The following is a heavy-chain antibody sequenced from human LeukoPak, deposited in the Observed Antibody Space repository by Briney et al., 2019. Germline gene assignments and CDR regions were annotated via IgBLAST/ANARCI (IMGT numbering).Heavy chain of an antibody. CDR2: ISGSGGST. V-gene: IGHV3-23*01. CDR3: AKDYVIRWFGEFSPEFDY. J-gene: IGHJ4*02. CDR1: GFTFSSYA. Sequence: PGGSLRLSCAASGFTFSSYAMSWVRQAPGKGLEWVSAISGSGGSTYYADSVKGRFTISRDNSKNTLYLQMNSLRAEDTAVYYCAKDYVIRWFGEFSPEFDYWGQGTLVTVSS. D-gene: IGHD3-10*01.